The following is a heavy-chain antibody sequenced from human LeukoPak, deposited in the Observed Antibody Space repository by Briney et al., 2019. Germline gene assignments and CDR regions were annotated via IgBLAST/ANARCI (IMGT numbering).Heavy chain of an antibody. D-gene: IGHD1-26*01. CDR1: GFTFSSYG. CDR2: CRGKTNSYST. Sequence: GGSLRLSCAASGFTFSSYGMHWVRQAPGEGLEWVARCRGKTNSYSTEYAASVNGRFTISRDDSKNSLYLQMNSLKTEDTAVYYCVRRRVGVAPASDMWGQGTTVTVSS. CDR3: VRRRVGVAPASDM. V-gene: IGHV3-72*01. J-gene: IGHJ3*02.